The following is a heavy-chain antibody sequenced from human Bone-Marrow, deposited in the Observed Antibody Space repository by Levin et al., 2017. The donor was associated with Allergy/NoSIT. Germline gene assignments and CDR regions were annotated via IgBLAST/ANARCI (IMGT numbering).Heavy chain of an antibody. CDR1: GGSFSGYY. J-gene: IGHJ4*02. CDR2: INHSGST. V-gene: IGHV4-34*01. D-gene: IGHD3-3*01. Sequence: SQTLSLTCAVYGGSFSGYYWSWIRQPPGKGLEWIGEINHSGSTNYNPSLKSRVTISVDTSKNQFSLKLSSVTAADTAVYYCAITPTRPGYDFGGPDYFDYWGQGTLVTVSS. CDR3: AITPTRPGYDFGGPDYFDY.